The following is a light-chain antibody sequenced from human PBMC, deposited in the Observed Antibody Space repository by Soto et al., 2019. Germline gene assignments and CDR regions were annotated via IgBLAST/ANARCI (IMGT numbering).Light chain of an antibody. CDR2: NAS. J-gene: IGKJ4*01. Sequence: EIVLTQSPATLSLSPGERATLSCRASQSVSRYLVWFQQKPGQAPRLLIYNASNRATGIPARFSGSGSGTDFTLTISSLEPEDFAVYCCQQRSNWPLTFGGGTKVEIK. CDR3: QQRSNWPLT. CDR1: QSVSRY. V-gene: IGKV3-11*01.